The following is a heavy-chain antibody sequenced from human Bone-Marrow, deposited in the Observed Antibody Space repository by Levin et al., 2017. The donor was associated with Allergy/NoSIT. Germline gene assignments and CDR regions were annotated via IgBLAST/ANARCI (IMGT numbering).Heavy chain of an antibody. V-gene: IGHV3-13*01. CDR1: GFKFSNND. CDR3: ARGERFCSDGSCYRGLSGD. CDR2: IGTAGDI. Sequence: GGSLRLSCAASGFKFSNNDMHWVRQAAGKGLEWVASIGTAGDIYYSGAVKFLFILSRDNAKTSLSLQLNSLRVGDTAIYYCARGERFCSDGSCYRGLSGDWGQGTLVSVSS. D-gene: IGHD2-15*01. J-gene: IGHJ4*02.